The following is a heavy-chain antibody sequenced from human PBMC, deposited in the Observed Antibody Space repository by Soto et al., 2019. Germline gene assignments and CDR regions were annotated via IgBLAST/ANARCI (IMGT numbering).Heavy chain of an antibody. CDR3: ARVSGYYLPDY. CDR1: GYTFTSYG. CDR2: INAYNGNT. V-gene: IGHV1-18*01. Sequence: ASVKVSCKASGYTFTSYGIIWVRQATGQGLEWMGWINAYNGNTNYAQKLQGRVTMTTDTSTSTAYMELSSLRSEDTAVYYCARVSGYYLPDYWGQGTLVTVSS. D-gene: IGHD5-12*01. J-gene: IGHJ4*02.